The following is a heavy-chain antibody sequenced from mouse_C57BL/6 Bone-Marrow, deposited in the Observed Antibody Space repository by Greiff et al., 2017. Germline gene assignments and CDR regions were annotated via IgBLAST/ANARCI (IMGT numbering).Heavy chain of an antibody. Sequence: VQLQQPGAELVRPGTSVKLSCKASGYTFTSYWMHWVKQRPGQGLEWIGVIDPSDSYTNYNQKFKGKATLTVDTSSSTAYMQLSSLTSEDSAVYYCARERYYGSSYGFAYWGQGTLVTVSA. CDR3: ARERYYGSSYGFAY. CDR2: IDPSDSYT. J-gene: IGHJ3*01. D-gene: IGHD1-1*01. V-gene: IGHV1-59*01. CDR1: GYTFTSYW.